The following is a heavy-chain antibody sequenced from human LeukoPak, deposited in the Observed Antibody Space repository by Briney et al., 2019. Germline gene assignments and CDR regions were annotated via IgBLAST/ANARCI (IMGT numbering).Heavy chain of an antibody. D-gene: IGHD2-15*01. CDR3: ERQGWYSTDINWYFDL. Sequence: GGSLKISCKGSRYSFSNYWIGWVRQMPGKGVEGKGIIDPQASHTGYPPSVQGHDNIAADKPVSTACLEWSSLSASDTAMYYCERQGWYSTDINWYFDLWGRGTLVTVSS. CDR2: IDPQASHT. V-gene: IGHV5-51*01. J-gene: IGHJ2*01. CDR1: RYSFSNYW.